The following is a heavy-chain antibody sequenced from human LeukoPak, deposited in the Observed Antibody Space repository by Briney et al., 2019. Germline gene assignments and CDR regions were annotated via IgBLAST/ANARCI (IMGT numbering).Heavy chain of an antibody. D-gene: IGHD3-9*01. CDR1: GYTFTSYD. V-gene: IGHV1-8*01. Sequence: ASVKVSCKASGYTFTSYDINWVQQATGQGLEWMGWMNPNSGNTGYAQKFQGRVTMTRNTSISTAYMELSSLRSEDTAVYYCARLDGDDILTGYPYPMDVWGKGTTVTVSS. CDR2: MNPNSGNT. J-gene: IGHJ6*04. CDR3: ARLDGDDILTGYPYPMDV.